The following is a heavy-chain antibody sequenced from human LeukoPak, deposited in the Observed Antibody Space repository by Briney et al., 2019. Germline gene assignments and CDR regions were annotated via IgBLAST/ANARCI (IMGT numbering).Heavy chain of an antibody. D-gene: IGHD3-3*01. CDR2: ISSSSSYR. J-gene: IGHJ4*02. CDR1: VLTFSSYN. CDR3: ARAVTISPRVY. Sequence: GRSLRLSCAASVLTFSSYNMNWVSQAPGNWLGWVSSISSSSSYRYYADSVKGRFTISRDNAKNSLYLQMNSLRGEDTAVYYSARAVTISPRVYRGQGTLVTVSS. V-gene: IGHV3-21*01.